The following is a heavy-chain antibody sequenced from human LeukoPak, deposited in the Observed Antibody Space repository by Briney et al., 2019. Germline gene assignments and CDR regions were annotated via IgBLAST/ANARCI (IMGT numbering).Heavy chain of an antibody. CDR2: IYSGGST. D-gene: IGHD3-10*01. CDR1: GFTVSSNY. Sequence: GSLRLSCAASGFTVSSNYMSWVRQAPGKGLEWVSVIYSGGSTYYADSVKGRFTISRDNSKNTLYLQMNSLRAEDTAVYYCARSDYKGNYDYWGQGTLVTVSS. J-gene: IGHJ4*02. CDR3: ARSDYKGNYDY. V-gene: IGHV3-66*02.